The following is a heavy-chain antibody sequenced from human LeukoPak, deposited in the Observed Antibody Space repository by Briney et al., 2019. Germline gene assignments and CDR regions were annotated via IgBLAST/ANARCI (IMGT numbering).Heavy chain of an antibody. CDR3: ARVAEAAAFDS. J-gene: IGHJ4*02. V-gene: IGHV3-21*01. D-gene: IGHD6-13*01. CDR1: GFTFSGYS. Sequence: GGSLRLSCAASGFTFSGYSMNWVRQAPGRGLEWVSSISTTSAYIYYDNSVKGRLTTSRDNAKSSLYLQMNSLKPEDTAVYYCARVAEAAAFDSWGQGTLVTVSS. CDR2: ISTTSAYI.